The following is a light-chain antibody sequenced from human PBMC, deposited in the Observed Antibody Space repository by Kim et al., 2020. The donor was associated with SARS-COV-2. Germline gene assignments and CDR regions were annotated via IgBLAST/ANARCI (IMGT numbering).Light chain of an antibody. CDR3: SSYTSSSTWV. V-gene: IGLV2-14*03. CDR1: DSDVGGHNY. CDR2: DVS. Sequence: QSALTQPASVSGSPGQSITISCTGTDSDVGGHNYVSWYQQHPGKVPKLMIYDVSNRPSGVSTRFSGSKSGNTAFLFISGLQTDDEADYYCSSYTSSSTWVFGGGTQLTVL. J-gene: IGLJ3*02.